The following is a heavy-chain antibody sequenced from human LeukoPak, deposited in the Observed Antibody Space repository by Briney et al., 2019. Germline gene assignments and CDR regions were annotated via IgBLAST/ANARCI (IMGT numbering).Heavy chain of an antibody. J-gene: IGHJ4*02. CDR1: GFTFSDFY. Sequence: PGGSLRLSCAASGFTFSDFYMSWIRQAPGKGLEWISYISSSDSSIYYADSVRGRFTISRDNAKNSLYLQMNTLRAEDTAVYYCARDLSTSSEDWRDYWGQGTLVTVSS. D-gene: IGHD6-13*01. CDR3: ARDLSTSSEDWRDY. CDR2: ISSSDSSI. V-gene: IGHV3-11*01.